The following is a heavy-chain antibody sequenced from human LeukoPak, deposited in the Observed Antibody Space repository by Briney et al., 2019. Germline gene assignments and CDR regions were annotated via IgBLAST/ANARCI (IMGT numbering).Heavy chain of an antibody. J-gene: IGHJ4*02. D-gene: IGHD1-7*01. CDR1: GYTFTGYY. V-gene: IGHV1-2*02. Sequence: ASVKVSCKASGYTFTGYYMHWVRQAPGQGLEWMGWINPNSGGTNYAQKFQGRVTMTRDTSISTAYMELSRLRSDDTAVYYCAGYGITGTPSLDYWGQGTLVTVSS. CDR2: INPNSGGT. CDR3: AGYGITGTPSLDY.